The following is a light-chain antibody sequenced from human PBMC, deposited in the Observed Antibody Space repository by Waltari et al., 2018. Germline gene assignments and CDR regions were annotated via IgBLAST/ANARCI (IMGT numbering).Light chain of an antibody. CDR1: SSDIGGYNY. CDR3: CSYVGSNNDV. Sequence: QSALTQPPSASGSPGQSVTISCTGTSSDIGGYNYVSWYQQHPGKVPKLMIYEVTKRPSGVPDRFSGSKSGTTASLTVSGLQAEDEADYYCCSYVGSNNDVFGGGTKLTVL. V-gene: IGLV2-8*01. J-gene: IGLJ3*02. CDR2: EVT.